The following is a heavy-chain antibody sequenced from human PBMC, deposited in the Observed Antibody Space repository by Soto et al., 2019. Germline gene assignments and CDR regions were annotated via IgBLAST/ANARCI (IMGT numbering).Heavy chain of an antibody. CDR3: ATRSPAFDY. J-gene: IGHJ4*02. V-gene: IGHV1-18*01. CDR2: SSTDKGKT. Sequence: QVQLVQSGPEVKKPGASVKVSCKTSGYTFTRFGISWVRQAPGQGLEWMGWSSTDKGKTNYAQKFQGRVTMTTDTSTSTAFMELRSLRSDDTAVYYCATRSPAFDYWGQGTLVTVSS. CDR1: GYTFTRFG.